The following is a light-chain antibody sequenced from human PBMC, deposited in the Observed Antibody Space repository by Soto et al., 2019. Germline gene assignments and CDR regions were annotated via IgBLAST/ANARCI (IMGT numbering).Light chain of an antibody. V-gene: IGLV1-47*01. CDR2: RND. CDR1: SSNIGRNF. Sequence: QSVLTQPPSASGTPGQMVTISCSGSSSNIGRNFVYWYQQLPGTAPKLLIYRNDHRPSGVPDRFSGPKSGTSASLTISGLRSEDEADYYCAAWDASLSGHWMFGGGTKLTVL. CDR3: AAWDASLSGHWM. J-gene: IGLJ3*02.